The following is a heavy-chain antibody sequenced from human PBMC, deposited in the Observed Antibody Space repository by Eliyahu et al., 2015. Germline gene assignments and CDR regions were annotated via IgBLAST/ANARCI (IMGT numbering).Heavy chain of an antibody. CDR3: ARDIASGVLLWTVAFDI. Sequence: EVQLVESGGGLVQPGGSLRLXCAASGFTFSSXAMHWVRQAPGKGLEYVSAISSNGGSTYYANSVKGRFTISRDNSKNTLYLQMGSLRAEDMAVYYCARDIASGVLLWTVAFDIWGQGTMVTVSS. D-gene: IGHD3-10*01. V-gene: IGHV3-64*01. J-gene: IGHJ3*02. CDR1: GFTFSSXA. CDR2: ISSNGGST.